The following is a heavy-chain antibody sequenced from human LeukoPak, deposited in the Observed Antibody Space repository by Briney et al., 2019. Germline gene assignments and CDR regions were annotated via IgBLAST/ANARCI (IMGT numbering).Heavy chain of an antibody. CDR2: INHSGST. CDR3: ASSLYSSSLVLSIFDY. Sequence: SETLSLTCTVSGGSISTSSYYWGWVRQPPGKGLEWIGEINHSGSTNYNPSLKSRVTISVDTSKNQFSLKLSSVTAADTAVYYCASSLYSSSLVLSIFDYWGQGTLVTVSS. J-gene: IGHJ4*02. D-gene: IGHD6-6*01. V-gene: IGHV4-39*07. CDR1: GGSISTSSYY.